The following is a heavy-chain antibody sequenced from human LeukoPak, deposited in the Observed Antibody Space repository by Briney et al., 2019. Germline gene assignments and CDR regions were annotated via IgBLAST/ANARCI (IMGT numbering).Heavy chain of an antibody. CDR1: GFTFDDYG. CDR2: IWYDGSNK. D-gene: IGHD3-3*01. V-gene: IGHV3-33*08. J-gene: IGHJ4*02. CDR3: ARGGPEWPLDY. Sequence: PGGSLRLSCAASGFTFDDYGMLWVRQAPGKGLEWVAVIWYDGSNKYYADSVKGRFTISRDNSKNTLYLQMNSVRVEDTAVYYCARGGPEWPLDYWGQGTLVTVSS.